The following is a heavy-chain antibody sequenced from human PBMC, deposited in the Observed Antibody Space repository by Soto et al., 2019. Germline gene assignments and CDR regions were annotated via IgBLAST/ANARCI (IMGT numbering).Heavy chain of an antibody. D-gene: IGHD3-10*01. CDR2: IYYSGTS. CDR3: ARLRRYYSATGSYRDS. V-gene: IGHV4-31*11. CDR1: GGSISSSGYY. Sequence: QVQLQESGPGLVKPSQTLSLTCAVSGGSISSSGYYWTWIRQHPGKGLEWIGYIYYSGTSYYSPSLKTRLTLSLDTSTNQCSLKLRSVTAADTAVYYCARLRRYYSATGSYRDSWGQGALVTVSS. J-gene: IGHJ4*02.